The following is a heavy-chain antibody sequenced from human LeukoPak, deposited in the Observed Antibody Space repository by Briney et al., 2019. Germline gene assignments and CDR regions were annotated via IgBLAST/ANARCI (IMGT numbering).Heavy chain of an antibody. CDR1: GFTFSSYW. D-gene: IGHD5-24*01. CDR2: INSDGGST. CDR3: ARRIQGMAPYYFDY. Sequence: GGSLRLSCTGSGFTFSSYWMHWVRQAPGKGLVWVSRINSDGGSTSYADSVEGRFTISRDNAKNTLYLQMNSLRAEDTAVYYCARRIQGMAPYYFDYWGQGTLVTVSS. V-gene: IGHV3-74*01. J-gene: IGHJ4*02.